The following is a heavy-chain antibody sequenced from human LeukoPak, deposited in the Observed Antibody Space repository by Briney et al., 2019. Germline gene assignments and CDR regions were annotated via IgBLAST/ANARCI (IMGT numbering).Heavy chain of an antibody. J-gene: IGHJ4*02. CDR2: ISYSGGT. CDR1: GVSISSYY. CDR3: ARDSAYSSGYYYFDY. V-gene: IGHV4-59*12. Sequence: PSETLSLTYSVSGVSISSYYWSWIRQSPGKGLEWIGYISYSGGTNYNPSLKSRVTISLDTSKNQFSLKLSSVTAADTAVYYCARDSAYSSGYYYFDYWGQGTLVTVSS. D-gene: IGHD6-25*01.